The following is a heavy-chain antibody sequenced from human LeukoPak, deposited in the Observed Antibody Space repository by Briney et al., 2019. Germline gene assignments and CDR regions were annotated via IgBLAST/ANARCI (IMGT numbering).Heavy chain of an antibody. D-gene: IGHD3-3*01. CDR1: GFTFSSYW. V-gene: IGHV3-7*03. J-gene: IGHJ6*02. CDR2: IMQDGSEK. Sequence: PGGSLRLSCAASGFTFSSYWMSWVRQAPGKGLEWVANIMQDGSEKYYVDSVKGRFTISRDNAKNSLYLQMNSLRAEDTAVYYCARVGGLRFLEWLSLYYYYGMDVWGQGTTVTVSS. CDR3: ARVGGLRFLEWLSLYYYYGMDV.